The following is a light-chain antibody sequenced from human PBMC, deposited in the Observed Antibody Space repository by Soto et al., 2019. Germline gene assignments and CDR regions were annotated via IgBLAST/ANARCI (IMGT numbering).Light chain of an antibody. CDR3: CSYAGSVWV. J-gene: IGLJ3*02. CDR1: SSDVGSYNL. V-gene: IGLV2-23*01. Sequence: QSVLTQPASVSGSPGQSITISCTGTSSDVGSYNLVSWYQQHPGKAPKLMIYEGSKRPSGVSNRFSGSKSGITASLTISGLQAEDEADYYCCSYAGSVWVFGGGTKLTVL. CDR2: EGS.